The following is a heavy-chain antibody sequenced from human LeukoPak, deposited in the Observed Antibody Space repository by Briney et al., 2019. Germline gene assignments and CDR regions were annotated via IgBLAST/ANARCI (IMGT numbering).Heavy chain of an antibody. CDR2: IYYSGTT. CDR3: ARGRKYYDFWSGYYGATFDY. J-gene: IGHJ4*02. Sequence: KPSETLSLTCTVSGGSMSSYYWNWIRQPPGKGLEWIGYIYYSGTTYYNPSLKSRVTMSVDRSKNQFSLKLSSVTAADTAVYYCARGRKYYDFWSGYYGATFDYWGQGTLVTVSS. V-gene: IGHV4-59*12. D-gene: IGHD3-3*01. CDR1: GGSMSSYY.